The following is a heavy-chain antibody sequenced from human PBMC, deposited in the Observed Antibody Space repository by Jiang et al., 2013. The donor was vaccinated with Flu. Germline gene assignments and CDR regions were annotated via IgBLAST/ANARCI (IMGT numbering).Heavy chain of an antibody. CDR1: FSSYA. Sequence: FSSYAISWVRQAPGQGLEWMGGIIPXFGTANYAQKFQGRVTITADESTSTAYMELSSLRSEDTAVYYCAREIGGWGNDAFDIWGQGTMVTVSS. D-gene: IGHD6-19*01. CDR3: AREIGGWGNDAFDI. CDR2: IIPXFGTA. J-gene: IGHJ3*02. V-gene: IGHV1-69*01.